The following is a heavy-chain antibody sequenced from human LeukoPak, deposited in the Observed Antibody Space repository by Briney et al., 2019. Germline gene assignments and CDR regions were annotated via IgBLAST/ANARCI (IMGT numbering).Heavy chain of an antibody. CDR1: GGSISSYY. D-gene: IGHD3-22*01. V-gene: IGHV4-59*01. Sequence: SETLSLTCTVSGGSISSYYWSWIRQPPGKGLEWIGYIYYSGSTNYNPSLKSQVTISVDTSKNQFSLKLSSVTAADTAVYYCARGVYYDSSGYSKGAFDIWGQGTMVTVSS. J-gene: IGHJ3*02. CDR3: ARGVYYDSSGYSKGAFDI. CDR2: IYYSGST.